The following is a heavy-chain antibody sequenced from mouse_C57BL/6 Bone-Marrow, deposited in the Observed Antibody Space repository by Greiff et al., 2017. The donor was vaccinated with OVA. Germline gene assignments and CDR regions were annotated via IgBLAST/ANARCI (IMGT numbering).Heavy chain of an antibody. CDR3: ASLLWLPYWYFDV. J-gene: IGHJ1*03. V-gene: IGHV1-42*01. D-gene: IGHD2-9*01. CDR1: GYSFTGYY. CDR2: INPSTGGT. Sequence: EVQLQQSGPELVKPGASVKISCKASGYSFTGYYMNWVKQSPEKSLEWIGEINPSTGGTTYNQKFKAKATLTVDKSSSTAYMQLKSLTSEDSAVYYCASLLWLPYWYFDVWGTGTTVTVSS.